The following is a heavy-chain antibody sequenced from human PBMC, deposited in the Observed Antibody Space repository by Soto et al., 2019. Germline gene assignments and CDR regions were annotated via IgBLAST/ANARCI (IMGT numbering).Heavy chain of an antibody. CDR1: GYTFTGYY. J-gene: IGHJ6*03. CDR2: INPNSGGT. D-gene: IGHD3-9*01. Sequence: ASVKVSCKASGYTFTGYYMHWVRQAPGQGLEWMGWINPNSGGTNYAQKFQGWVTMTRDTSISTAYMELSRLRSDDTAVYYCARGADRKYYDILTGYYKPPSDYYMDVWGKGTTVTVSS. V-gene: IGHV1-2*04. CDR3: ARGADRKYYDILTGYYKPPSDYYMDV.